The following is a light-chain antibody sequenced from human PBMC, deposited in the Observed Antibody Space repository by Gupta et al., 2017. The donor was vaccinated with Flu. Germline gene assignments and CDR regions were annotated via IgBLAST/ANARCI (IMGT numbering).Light chain of an antibody. CDR1: QSISSN. V-gene: IGKV3-15*01. J-gene: IGKJ1*01. Sequence: EIVMTQSPATLSVSPGERATLSCRASQSISSNLAWYQQKPGQAPRLLISGASIRATGIPARFSGSGSGTEFTLTISSLQSEDFAVYYCQHYNNRPPWTFGQGTKVEIK. CDR2: GAS. CDR3: QHYNNRPPWT.